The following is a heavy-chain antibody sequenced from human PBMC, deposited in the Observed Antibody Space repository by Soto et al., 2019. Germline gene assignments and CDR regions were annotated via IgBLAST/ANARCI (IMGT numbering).Heavy chain of an antibody. CDR2: ISGSGGST. CDR3: AKDRRWNLGSWYYSSGYYYVY. Sequence: EVQLLESGRGLVQPGGSLRLSCAASGFTFSSYAMSWVRQAPGKGLEWVSAISGSGGSTYYADYVKGRFTISRDNSKNTLYMQMNSLRAEDTAVYYCAKDRRWNLGSWYYSSGYYYVYWGQGTLVTVSS. J-gene: IGHJ4*02. V-gene: IGHV3-23*01. CDR1: GFTFSSYA. D-gene: IGHD3-22*01.